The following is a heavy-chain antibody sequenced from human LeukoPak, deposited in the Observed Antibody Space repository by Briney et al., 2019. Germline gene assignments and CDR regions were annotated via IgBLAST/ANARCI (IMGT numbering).Heavy chain of an antibody. CDR2: ISYDGSNK. J-gene: IGHJ4*02. D-gene: IGHD6-13*01. Sequence: GGSLRLSCAASGFTFSSYGMHWVRQAPGKGLEWVAVISYDGSNKYYADSVKGRFTISRDNSKNTLYLQMNSLRAEDTAVYYCARPIAAAEGEFDYWGQGTLVTVSS. CDR3: ARPIAAAEGEFDY. CDR1: GFTFSSYG. V-gene: IGHV3-30*03.